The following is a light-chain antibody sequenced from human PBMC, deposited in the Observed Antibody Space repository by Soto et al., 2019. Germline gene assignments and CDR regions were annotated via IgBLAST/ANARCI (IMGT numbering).Light chain of an antibody. CDR1: QSVSTY. CDR2: DAS. V-gene: IGKV3-11*01. J-gene: IGKJ1*01. CDR3: QQRGNWPRT. Sequence: EIVLTHSPATLSLSPGERATLSCRASQSVSTYLAWYQQKSGQAPRLLIYDASNRATGIPARFSGSGSGTDFTLTISSLEPEDFAVYYCQQRGNWPRTFGQGTKVDIK.